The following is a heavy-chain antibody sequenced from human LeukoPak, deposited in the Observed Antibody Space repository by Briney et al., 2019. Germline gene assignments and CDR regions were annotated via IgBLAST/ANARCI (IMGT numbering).Heavy chain of an antibody. CDR2: IYHSGST. D-gene: IGHD2-15*01. CDR1: GGSISSSNW. Sequence: PSETLSLTCAVSGGSISSSNWWSWVRQPPGKGLEWIGEIYHSGSTNYNPSLKSRVTISVDTSKNQFSLKLSSVTAADTAVYYCARGGCSGGSCYSDYWGQGTLVTVSS. CDR3: ARGGCSGGSCYSDY. V-gene: IGHV4-4*02. J-gene: IGHJ4*02.